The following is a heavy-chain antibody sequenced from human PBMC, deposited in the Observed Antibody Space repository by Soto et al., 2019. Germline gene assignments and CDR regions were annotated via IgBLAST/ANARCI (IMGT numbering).Heavy chain of an antibody. J-gene: IGHJ6*02. CDR3: ARSRGDRTAHGLDV. CDR2: INPSGGAT. V-gene: IGHV1-46*01. Sequence: AAAVKVSCKASGYIFTTYYMHWLRQAPGQGREWVGIINPSGGATSYAEKFQGRVNMTRHTSTSTFYTELSSLRVEDTPVYYCARSRGDRTAHGLDVWGQGTTVTVSS. CDR1: GYIFTTYY.